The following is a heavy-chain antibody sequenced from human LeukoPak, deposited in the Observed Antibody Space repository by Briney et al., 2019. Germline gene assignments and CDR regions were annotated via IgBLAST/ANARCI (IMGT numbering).Heavy chain of an antibody. CDR3: ARVAASARFDP. CDR1: GGSISSYY. CDR2: IYYSGST. D-gene: IGHD6-25*01. V-gene: IGHV4-59*01. Sequence: SETLSLTCTVSGGSISSYYWSWIRQPPGKGLEWIGYIYYSGSTNYNPSLKSRVTISVDTSKNQFSLKLSSVTAADTAVYYCARVAASARFDPWGQGTLVTVSS. J-gene: IGHJ5*02.